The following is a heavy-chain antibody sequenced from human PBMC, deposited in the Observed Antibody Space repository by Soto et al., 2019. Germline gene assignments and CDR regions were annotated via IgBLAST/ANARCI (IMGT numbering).Heavy chain of an antibody. V-gene: IGHV1-69*01. Sequence: QVQLVQSGAKVKKPGSSMKVSCKASGGTFNSYDINWVRQAPGQGLEWMGGIIPIVETPKYAQKFQGRVTITADESTNTVYMELSSLRSEDTAMYYCARLSRPNYYDTSVFFKDNWFDPWGQGTLVTVSS. D-gene: IGHD3-22*01. J-gene: IGHJ5*02. CDR3: ARLSRPNYYDTSVFFKDNWFDP. CDR1: GGTFNSYD. CDR2: IIPIVETP.